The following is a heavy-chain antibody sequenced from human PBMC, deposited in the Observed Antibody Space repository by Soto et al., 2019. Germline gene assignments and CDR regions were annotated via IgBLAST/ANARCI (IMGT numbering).Heavy chain of an antibody. Sequence: PGGSLRLSCAASGFTFGSYAMHWVRQAPGKGLEWVAVISYDGSNKYYADSVKGRFTISRDNSKNTLYLQMNSLRAEDTAVYYCAFSVLRYFDWLFDDWGQGTRVTVSS. V-gene: IGHV3-30-3*01. J-gene: IGHJ5*02. D-gene: IGHD3-9*01. CDR1: GFTFGSYA. CDR3: AFSVLRYFDWLFDD. CDR2: ISYDGSNK.